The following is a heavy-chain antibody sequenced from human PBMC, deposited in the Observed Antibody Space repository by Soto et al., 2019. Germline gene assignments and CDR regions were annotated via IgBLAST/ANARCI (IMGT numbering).Heavy chain of an antibody. D-gene: IGHD3-10*01. CDR2: IYYSGST. CDR3: ARRGLNYYGSGSYDY. J-gene: IGHJ4*02. V-gene: IGHV4-39*01. CDR1: GGSISSSSYY. Sequence: PSETLSLTCTVSGGSISSSSYYWGWIRQPPGKGLEWIGSIYYSGSTYYNPPLKSRVTISVDTSKNQFSLKLSSVTAADTAVYYCARRGLNYYGSGSYDYWGQGTLVTVSS.